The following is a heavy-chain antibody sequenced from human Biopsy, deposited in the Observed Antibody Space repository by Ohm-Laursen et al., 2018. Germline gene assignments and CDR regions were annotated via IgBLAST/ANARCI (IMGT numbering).Heavy chain of an antibody. Sequence: PLSLTCTVSGDSISSYYWSWIRQPPGKGLEWIGYVYYTGSTDYNPSLQSRVTISVDTSKNHFSLRLRSVTPADTAIYCARDRGYYSDRTVPGYFDLWGRGTLVTVSS. CDR2: VYYTGST. V-gene: IGHV4-59*01. CDR1: GDSISSYY. CDR3: ARDRGYYSDRTVPGYFDL. J-gene: IGHJ2*01. D-gene: IGHD3-22*01.